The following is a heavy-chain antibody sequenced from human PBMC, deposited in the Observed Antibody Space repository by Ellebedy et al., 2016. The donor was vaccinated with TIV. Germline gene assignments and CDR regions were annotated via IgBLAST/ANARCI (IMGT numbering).Heavy chain of an antibody. CDR3: ARDPGYYYYGMDV. Sequence: GESLKISCAASGFTFSSDSMNWVRQAPGKGLEWVSYINSRNSSISYADSVKGRFTISRDNAKNSLHLQMNSLRVEDTAVYYCARDPGYYYYGMDVWGQGTTVTVSS. CDR2: INSRNSSI. V-gene: IGHV3-48*01. J-gene: IGHJ6*02. CDR1: GFTFSSDS.